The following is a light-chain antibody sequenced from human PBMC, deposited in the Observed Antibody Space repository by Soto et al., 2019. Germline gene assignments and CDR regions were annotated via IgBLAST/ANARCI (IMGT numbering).Light chain of an antibody. V-gene: IGKV1-6*01. CDR2: GAS. Sequence: AIQMTQSPSSLSASVGDRVTITCRASQAIRNDLSWYQQKPGKAPKLLIYGASSLQSGVPSRFSGSGFGIDFTLTISSLQPEDFATYYCLQDSNYAWTFGQGTKVEVK. CDR1: QAIRND. J-gene: IGKJ1*01. CDR3: LQDSNYAWT.